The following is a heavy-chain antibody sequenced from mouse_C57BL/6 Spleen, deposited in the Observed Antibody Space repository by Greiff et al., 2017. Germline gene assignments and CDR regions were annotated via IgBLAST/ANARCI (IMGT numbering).Heavy chain of an antibody. CDR2: IYPGGGYT. CDR1: GYTFTNYW. D-gene: IGHD3-2*02. CDR3: ARFSSGFLMDY. V-gene: IGHV1-63*01. J-gene: IGHJ4*01. Sequence: VKLMESGAELVRPGTSVKMSCKASGYTFTNYWIGWAKQRPGHGLEWIGDIYPGGGYTNYNEKFKGKATLTADKSSSTAYMQFSSLTSEDSAIYYCARFSSGFLMDYWGQGTSVTVSS.